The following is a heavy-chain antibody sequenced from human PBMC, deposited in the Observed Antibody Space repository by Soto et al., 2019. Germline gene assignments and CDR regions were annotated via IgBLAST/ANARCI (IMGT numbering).Heavy chain of an antibody. D-gene: IGHD2-2*01. CDR3: ARDLRKTRYFDL. CDR1: GFTFSTYG. V-gene: IGHV3-33*01. J-gene: IGHJ4*02. CDR2: MSYDGSNE. Sequence: GGSLRLSCAASGFTFSTYGMHWVRQAPGKGLEWVAVMSYDGSNEYYSDSVKGRFTISRGNPKNTLDLQMNSLRVDDTAVYYCARDLRKTRYFDLWGQGTLVTVSS.